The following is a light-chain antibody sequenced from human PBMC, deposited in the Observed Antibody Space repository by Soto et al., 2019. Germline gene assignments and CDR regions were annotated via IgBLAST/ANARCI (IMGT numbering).Light chain of an antibody. CDR1: QSVSSK. V-gene: IGKV3-15*01. J-gene: IGKJ4*01. Sequence: EIVMTQSPATLSVSPGERATLSCSASQSVSSKLAWYQQKPGQAPRLLIYDASTRATGIPARFSGSGSGTEFTLTISSLQSEDFEVYYCQQYDSWPLTFGGGAKVEIK. CDR3: QQYDSWPLT. CDR2: DAS.